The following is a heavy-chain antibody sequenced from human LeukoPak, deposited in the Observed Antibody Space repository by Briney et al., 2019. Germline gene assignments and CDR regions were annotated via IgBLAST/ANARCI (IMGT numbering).Heavy chain of an antibody. CDR2: IIPIFGTA. Sequence: GASVKVSCKASGGTFSSYAISWVRQAPGQGLEWMGGIIPIFGTANYAQKFQGRVTITTDESTSTAYMELSSLRSEDTAVYYCARAPGYSSGWYRNWFDPWGQGTLVTVSS. V-gene: IGHV1-69*05. J-gene: IGHJ5*02. CDR3: ARAPGYSSGWYRNWFDP. D-gene: IGHD6-19*01. CDR1: GGTFSSYA.